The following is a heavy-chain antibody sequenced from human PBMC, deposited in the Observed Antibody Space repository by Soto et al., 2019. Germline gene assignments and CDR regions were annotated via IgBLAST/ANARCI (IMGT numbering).Heavy chain of an antibody. CDR2: INAGNGNT. Sequence: ASVKVSCKASGGTFSSYAISWLRQAPGQGLEWMGWINAGNGNTKYSQKFQGRITITRDTSASTAYMELSSLRSEDTAVYYCAIPRHAFDIWGQGTMVTVSS. CDR3: AIPRHAFDI. V-gene: IGHV1-3*01. J-gene: IGHJ3*02. CDR1: GGTFSSYA.